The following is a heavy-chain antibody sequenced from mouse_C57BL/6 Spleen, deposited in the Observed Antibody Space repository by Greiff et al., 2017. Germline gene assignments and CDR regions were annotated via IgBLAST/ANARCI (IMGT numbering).Heavy chain of an antibody. Sequence: EVQRLESGTVLARPGASVKMSCKTSGYTFTSYWMHWVKQRPGQGLEWIGAIYPGNSDTSYNQKFKGKAKLTAVTSASTAYMELSSLTNEDSAVYYCTRAITTVVAPYYFDYWGQGTTLTVSS. D-gene: IGHD1-1*01. CDR2: IYPGNSDT. V-gene: IGHV1-5*01. CDR1: GYTFTSYW. J-gene: IGHJ2*01. CDR3: TRAITTVVAPYYFDY.